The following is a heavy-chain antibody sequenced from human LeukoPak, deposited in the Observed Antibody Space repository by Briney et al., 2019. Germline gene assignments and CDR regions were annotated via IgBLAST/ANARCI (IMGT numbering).Heavy chain of an antibody. D-gene: IGHD3-22*01. CDR3: ARWYYDSSGRRYFDY. CDR2: IYYSGST. CDR1: DGPFSSGVYY. V-gene: IGHV4-31*03. J-gene: IGHJ4*02. Sequence: SQTLSLTCSVSDGPFSSGVYYWTWIRHHPGRGLEWIGNIYYSGSTSYNPSHKSRVSISVDTSKNQFSLKLTSVTAADTAVYYCARWYYDSSGRRYFDYWGQGTLVTVSS.